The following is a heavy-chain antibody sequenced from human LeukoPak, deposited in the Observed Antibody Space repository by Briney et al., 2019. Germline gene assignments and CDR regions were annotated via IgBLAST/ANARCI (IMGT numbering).Heavy chain of an antibody. V-gene: IGHV3-9*01. CDR1: GFTFDDYA. Sequence: GRSLRLSCIASGFTFDDYAMHWVRQAPGQGLEWVSTISWNTNNIAYADSVKGRFTISRDNARNSVFLQVGSLRAEDTALYYCAKGGWVLGAAPTPDYYNYMHVWDKGTTVTVSS. CDR2: ISWNTNNI. CDR3: AKGGWVLGAAPTPDYYNYMHV. J-gene: IGHJ6*03. D-gene: IGHD2-15*01.